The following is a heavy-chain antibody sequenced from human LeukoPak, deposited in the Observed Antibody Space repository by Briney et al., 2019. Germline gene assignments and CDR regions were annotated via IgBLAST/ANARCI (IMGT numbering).Heavy chain of an antibody. CDR1: GFTFSNYS. CDR2: ISGSDTST. J-gene: IGHJ4*02. D-gene: IGHD2-2*02. CDR3: TKARAACSSSCYNY. Sequence: GGSLRLSCAASGFTFSNYSMTWVRQAPGKGLEWVSSISGSDTSTYYAESVKGRFTISRDNSKNNLELQMDSLRAEDTAVYYGTKARAACSSSCYNYWGQGILVTVSS. V-gene: IGHV3-23*01.